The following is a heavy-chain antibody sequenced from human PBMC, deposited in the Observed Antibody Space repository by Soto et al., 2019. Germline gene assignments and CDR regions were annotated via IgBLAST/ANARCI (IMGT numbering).Heavy chain of an antibody. CDR1: GFTFSDYY. CDR3: VMVSSGKSRFYFDY. Sequence: GGSLRLSCAASGFTFSDYYMSWIRQAPGKGLEWVSYISSSSNYTNYADSVKGRFTISRDNAKNSLYLQMNSLRAEDTAVYYCVMVSSGKSRFYFDYWGQGTLVTVSS. D-gene: IGHD2-15*01. CDR2: ISSSSNYT. J-gene: IGHJ4*02. V-gene: IGHV3-11*06.